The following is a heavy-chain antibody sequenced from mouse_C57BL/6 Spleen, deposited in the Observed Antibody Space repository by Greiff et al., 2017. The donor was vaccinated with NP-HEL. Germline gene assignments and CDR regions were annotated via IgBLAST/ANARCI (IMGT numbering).Heavy chain of an antibody. CDR2: IHPNSGST. Sequence: VQLQQSGAELVKPGASVKLSCKASGYTFTSYWMHWVKQRPGQGLEWIGMIHPNSGSTNYNEKFKSKATLTVDKSSSTAYMQLSSLTSEDSAVYYCASYYGNYVDYWGQGTTLTVSS. J-gene: IGHJ2*01. CDR3: ASYYGNYVDY. V-gene: IGHV1-64*01. CDR1: GYTFTSYW. D-gene: IGHD2-10*01.